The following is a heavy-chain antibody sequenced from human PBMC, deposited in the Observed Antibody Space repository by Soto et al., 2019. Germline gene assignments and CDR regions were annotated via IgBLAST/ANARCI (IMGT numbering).Heavy chain of an antibody. D-gene: IGHD4-4*01. CDR3: ARPVGGRLTVTPYDY. V-gene: IGHV4-39*01. CDR1: GGSISSSSYY. CDR2: IYYSGST. J-gene: IGHJ4*02. Sequence: SETLSLTCTVSGGSISSSSYYWGWIRQPPGKGLEWIGSIYYSGSTYYNPSLKSRVTISVDTSKNQFSLKLSSVTAADTAVYYCARPVGGRLTVTPYDYWRQGTLVTVSS.